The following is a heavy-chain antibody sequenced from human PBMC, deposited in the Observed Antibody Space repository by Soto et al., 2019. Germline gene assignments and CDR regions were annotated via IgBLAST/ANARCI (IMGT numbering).Heavy chain of an antibody. V-gene: IGHV1-58*01. D-gene: IGHD4-17*01. CDR1: GFTFTRSA. Sequence: QMQLVQSGPEVKKPGTSVKVSCKASGFTFTRSAVQWVRQARGQRPEWIGWIVVGSGNTNYAQKFQERVTITRDMSTSTAYMELSSLRCEDTAVYYCAAFATTGDAFDVWGQGTMVTVSS. CDR2: IVVGSGNT. CDR3: AAFATTGDAFDV. J-gene: IGHJ3*01.